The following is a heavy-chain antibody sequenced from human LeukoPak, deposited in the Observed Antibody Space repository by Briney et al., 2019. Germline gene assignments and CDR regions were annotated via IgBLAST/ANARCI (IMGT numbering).Heavy chain of an antibody. J-gene: IGHJ5*02. CDR1: GGSISGYH. Sequence: PSETLSLTCNVSGGSISGYHWSWIRQPPGKGLEWLGYIYYSGSSNYNPSLKSRVTMSLDTSKSQFSLKLTSVTPADTAVYYCARGGIVGSRTNWFDPWGQGILVTVSS. CDR3: ARGGIVGSRTNWFDP. D-gene: IGHD1-26*01. V-gene: IGHV4-59*01. CDR2: IYYSGSS.